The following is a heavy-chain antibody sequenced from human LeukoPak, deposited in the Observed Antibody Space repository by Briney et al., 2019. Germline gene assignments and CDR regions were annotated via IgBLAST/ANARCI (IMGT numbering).Heavy chain of an antibody. CDR1: GFAFNSYA. V-gene: IGHV3-30-3*01. D-gene: IGHD5-18*01. CDR3: ARGGGYSYGPYYYYGMDV. J-gene: IGHJ6*02. CDR2: ISYDGSNK. Sequence: PGGSLRLSCAASGFAFNSYAMHWVRQAPGKGLEWVAVISYDGSNKYYTDSVKGRFTISRDNSKNTLYLQMNSLRAEDTAVYYCARGGGYSYGPYYYYGMDVWGQGTTVTVSS.